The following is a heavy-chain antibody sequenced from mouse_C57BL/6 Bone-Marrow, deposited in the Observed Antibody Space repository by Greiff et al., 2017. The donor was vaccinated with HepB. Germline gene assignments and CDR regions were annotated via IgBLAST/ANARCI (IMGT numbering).Heavy chain of an antibody. D-gene: IGHD1-1*01. CDR1: GYTFTSYW. J-gene: IGHJ2*01. CDR3: ARIYYYVSSYESYFDY. V-gene: IGHV1-55*01. CDR2: IYPGSGST. Sequence: VQLQQPGAELVKPGASVKMSCKASGYTFTSYWITWVKQRPGQGLEWIGDIYPGSGSTNYNEKFKSKATLTVDTSSSTSYMQLSSLTSEDSAVYYFARIYYYVSSYESYFDYWGQGTTLTVSS.